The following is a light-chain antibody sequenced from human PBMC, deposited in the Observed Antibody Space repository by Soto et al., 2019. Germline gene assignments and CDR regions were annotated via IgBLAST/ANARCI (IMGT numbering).Light chain of an antibody. V-gene: IGKV1-27*01. J-gene: IGKJ1*01. CDR3: QRYNSAPWT. Sequence: DIQMTQSPSSLSASVGDRVTITCRASQGISNYLAWYQQKPGKVPKLLIYAASTLQSGVPSRFSGSGSGTEFTLTISSLQPEDVATSYCQRYNSAPWTFGQWTKVEIK. CDR1: QGISNY. CDR2: AAS.